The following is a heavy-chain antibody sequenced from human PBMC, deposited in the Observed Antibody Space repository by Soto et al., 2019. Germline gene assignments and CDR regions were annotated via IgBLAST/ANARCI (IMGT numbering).Heavy chain of an antibody. CDR3: ARRNENFWSGYPEAFDF. CDR1: GFDFTTFS. J-gene: IGHJ4*02. CDR2: ISPSSPYT. Sequence: GGSLRLSCAASGFDFTTFSMNWVRQAPGKGLEWVSFISPSSPYTSYADSVKGRFIISGDNAENSVYLQMNSLRAEDTGVYYCARRNENFWSGYPEAFDFWGPGTLVTVSS. D-gene: IGHD3-3*01. V-gene: IGHV3-21*03.